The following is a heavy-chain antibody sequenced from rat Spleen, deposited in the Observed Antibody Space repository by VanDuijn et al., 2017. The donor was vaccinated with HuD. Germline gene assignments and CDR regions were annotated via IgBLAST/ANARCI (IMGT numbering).Heavy chain of an antibody. Sequence: EVQLVESGGGLVQPGGSLKLSCVASGFTFNNYWMTWIRQAPTKGLEWVATISYDGSSTYHRDSVKGRFTISRDNVKSTLYLQMDSLRSEDTATYYCATHNSGYFDYWGQGVMVTVSS. J-gene: IGHJ2*01. CDR2: ISYDGSST. D-gene: IGHD4-3*01. CDR1: GFTFNNYW. V-gene: IGHV5-29*01. CDR3: ATHNSGYFDY.